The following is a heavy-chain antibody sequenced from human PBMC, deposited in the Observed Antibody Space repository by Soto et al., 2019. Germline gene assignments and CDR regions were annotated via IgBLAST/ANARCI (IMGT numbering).Heavy chain of an antibody. CDR2: ISADNGNT. CDR1: GYTFTSYV. CDR3: ARTPRPGYYVSGVFQH. D-gene: IGHD3-10*01. V-gene: IGHV1-18*01. J-gene: IGHJ1*01. Sequence: QVQLVQSGAEVKKPGASVKVSCKASGYTFTSYVIIWVRQAPGQGLEWMGWISADNGNTNYAQKLQGRVTMTTDTSTSTAYMELRSLRSDDTAVYYCARTPRPGYYVSGVFQHWGKGTLVTVSS.